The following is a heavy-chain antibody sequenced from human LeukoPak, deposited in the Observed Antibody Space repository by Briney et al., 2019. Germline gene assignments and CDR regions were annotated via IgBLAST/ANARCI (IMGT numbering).Heavy chain of an antibody. D-gene: IGHD6-19*01. Sequence: GVSLRLSCAASGFNFFSYGIHWVRQAPGKGLEWVAVISYDGSNKYYADSVKGRFTISRDNSKNTLYLQMNSLRAEDTAVYYCAKVANSGWYNFDYWGQGTLVTVSS. CDR1: GFNFFSYG. CDR2: ISYDGSNK. J-gene: IGHJ4*02. CDR3: AKVANSGWYNFDY. V-gene: IGHV3-30*18.